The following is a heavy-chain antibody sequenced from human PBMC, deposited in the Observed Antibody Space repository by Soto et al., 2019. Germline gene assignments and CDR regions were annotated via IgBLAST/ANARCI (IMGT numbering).Heavy chain of an antibody. CDR3: ARGKLSDYVWGSYRYNFDY. CDR1: GGSFSGYY. Sequence: SETQSLTCAVYGGSFSGYYWSWIRQPPGKGLGWIGEINHSGSTNYNPSLKSRVTISVDTSKNQFSLKLSSVTAADTAVYYCARGKLSDYVWGSYRYNFDYWGQGTAVTVSS. CDR2: INHSGST. J-gene: IGHJ4*02. D-gene: IGHD3-16*02. V-gene: IGHV4-34*01.